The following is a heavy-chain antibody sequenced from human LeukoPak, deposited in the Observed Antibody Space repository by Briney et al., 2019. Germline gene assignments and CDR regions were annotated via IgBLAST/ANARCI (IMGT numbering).Heavy chain of an antibody. V-gene: IGHV1-24*01. CDR2: FDPEDGET. CDR1: GYTLTELS. D-gene: IGHD5-18*01. J-gene: IGHJ4*02. Sequence: GASVKVSCKVSGYTLTELSMHWVRQAPGKGLEWMGGFDPEDGETIYAQKFQGRVTMTEDTSTDTAYMELSRLRSDDTAVYYCAVSPERGYNYGYSYWGQGTLVTVSS. CDR3: AVSPERGYNYGYSY.